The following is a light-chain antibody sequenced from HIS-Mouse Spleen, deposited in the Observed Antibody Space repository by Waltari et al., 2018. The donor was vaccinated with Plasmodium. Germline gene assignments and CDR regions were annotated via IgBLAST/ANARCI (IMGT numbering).Light chain of an antibody. J-gene: IGKJ2*01. V-gene: IGKV3-20*01. CDR2: GAT. Sequence: EIVLTQSPGPLSLSPGERAALYCRDSQSVSSSYLAWYQQKPGQAPRLLIYGATSRATGIPDRFSGSGSGTDFTLTISRLEPEDFAVYYCQQYGSSPYTFGQGTKLEIK. CDR3: QQYGSSPYT. CDR1: QSVSSSY.